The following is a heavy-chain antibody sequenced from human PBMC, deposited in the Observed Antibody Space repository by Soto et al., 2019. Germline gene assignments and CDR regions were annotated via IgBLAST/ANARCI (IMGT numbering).Heavy chain of an antibody. Sequence: QPWGSLRPSCVASGFTFSTYAIIFCRHSPGKGLEWVSALTPSGGETYYADSVKGRFTISRDNSMNALYLQMNSLRIEDTAVYYCAHPRGYGVFDAYDIWGQGTMVTVSS. CDR2: LTPSGGET. J-gene: IGHJ3*02. CDR1: GFTFSTYA. CDR3: AHPRGYGVFDAYDI. D-gene: IGHD4-17*01. V-gene: IGHV3-23*01.